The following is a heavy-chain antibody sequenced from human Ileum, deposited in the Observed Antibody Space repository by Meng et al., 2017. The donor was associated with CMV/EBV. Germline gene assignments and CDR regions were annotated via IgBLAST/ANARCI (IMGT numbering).Heavy chain of an antibody. Sequence: SCKASGYTFTSNNVLWVRQAPGQGPEWMGWIDTNTGNPTYAQGFTGRFVFSLDTSVKTAYLQISSLKAEDTAVYYCARDGLSGRYFDYWGQGTLVTVSS. CDR3: ARDGLSGRYFDY. V-gene: IGHV7-4-1*02. CDR1: GYTFTSNN. CDR2: IDTNTGNP. J-gene: IGHJ4*02. D-gene: IGHD1-26*01.